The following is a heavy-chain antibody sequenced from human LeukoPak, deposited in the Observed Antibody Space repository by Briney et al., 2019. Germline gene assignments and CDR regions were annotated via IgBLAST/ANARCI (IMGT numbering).Heavy chain of an antibody. CDR1: GGSISSYY. V-gene: IGHV4-59*08. J-gene: IGHJ3*02. CDR2: IYYSGST. D-gene: IGHD3-3*01. CDR3: ARGVYYAAFDI. Sequence: SETLSLTCTVSGGSISSYYWSWIRQPPGKGLEWIGYIYYSGSTNYNPSLKSRVTISVDTSKNQFSLMLSSVTAADTAVYYCARGVYYAAFDIWGQGTMVTVSS.